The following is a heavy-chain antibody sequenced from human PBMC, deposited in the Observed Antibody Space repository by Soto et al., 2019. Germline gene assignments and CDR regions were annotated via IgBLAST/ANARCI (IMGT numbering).Heavy chain of an antibody. CDR1: GFTFSSYE. J-gene: IGHJ6*02. CDR2: ISSSGSTI. CDR3: ARASWSGYYIYYGMDV. V-gene: IGHV3-48*03. Sequence: GGSLRLSXAASGFTFSSYEMNWVRQAPGKGLEWVSYISSSGSTIYYADSVKGRFTISRDNAKNSLYLQMNSLRAEDTAVYYCARASWSGYYIYYGMDVWGQGTTVTVSS. D-gene: IGHD3-3*01.